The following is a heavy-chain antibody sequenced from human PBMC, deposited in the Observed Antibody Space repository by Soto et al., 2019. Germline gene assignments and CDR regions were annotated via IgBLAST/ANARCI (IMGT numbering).Heavy chain of an antibody. CDR1: GFTFSSYA. CDR3: ANYDSSGYPDGRPGGEYCYYGRDV. Sequence: GGSLRLSCAASGFTFSSYAMSWVRQAPGKGLEWVSAISGSGGSTYYADSVKGRFTISRDNSKNTLYLQMNSLRAEDTAVYYCANYDSSGYPDGRPGGEYCYYGRDVWGEGSTVTVCS. V-gene: IGHV3-23*01. D-gene: IGHD3-22*01. J-gene: IGHJ6*04. CDR2: ISGSGGST.